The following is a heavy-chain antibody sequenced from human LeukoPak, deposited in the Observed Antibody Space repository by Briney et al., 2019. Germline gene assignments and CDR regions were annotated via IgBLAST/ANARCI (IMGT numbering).Heavy chain of an antibody. Sequence: GGSLRLSCAASGFTFSSYWMSWVRQAPGKGLEWVANIKQDGSEKYYVDSVKGRFTISRDNAKNSLYLQMNSLRAEDRAVYYCARVSTTGLFDYWGQGTLVTVSS. CDR3: ARVSTTGLFDY. V-gene: IGHV3-7*01. CDR2: IKQDGSEK. D-gene: IGHD2/OR15-2a*01. CDR1: GFTFSSYW. J-gene: IGHJ4*02.